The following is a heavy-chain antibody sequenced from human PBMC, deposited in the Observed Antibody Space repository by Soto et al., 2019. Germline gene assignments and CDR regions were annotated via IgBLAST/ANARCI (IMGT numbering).Heavy chain of an antibody. CDR1: AGSISSSSYY. CDR2: IYYSGST. D-gene: IGHD3-10*01. Sequence: PSETLSLTCTVSAGSISSSSYYWGWIRQPPGKGLEWIGSIYYSGSTYYNPSLKSRVTISVDTSKNQFSLKLSSVTAADTAVYYCARQGLWFGELNWFDPWGQGTLVTVSS. V-gene: IGHV4-39*01. J-gene: IGHJ5*02. CDR3: ARQGLWFGELNWFDP.